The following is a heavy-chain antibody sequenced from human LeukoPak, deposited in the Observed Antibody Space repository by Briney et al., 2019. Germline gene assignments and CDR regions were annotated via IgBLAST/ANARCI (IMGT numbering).Heavy chain of an antibody. CDR1: GFTFSSYW. D-gene: IGHD5-12*01. J-gene: IGHJ3*02. CDR2: IKQDGSEK. CDR3: ARGGSGYSGHDAAFDI. V-gene: IGHV3-7*01. Sequence: PGGSLRLSCAASGFTFSSYWMSWVRQAPGKGLEWVANIKQDGSEKYYVDSVKGRFTISRDNAKNSLYLQMNSLRAEDTAVYYCARGGSGYSGHDAAFDIWGQGTMVTVSS.